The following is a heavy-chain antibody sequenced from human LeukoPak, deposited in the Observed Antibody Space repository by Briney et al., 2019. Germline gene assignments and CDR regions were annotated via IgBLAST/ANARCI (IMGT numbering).Heavy chain of an antibody. Sequence: PSETLSLTCTVSGGSVSSGSYYWSWIRQPPGKGLEWIGDIYYSGSTNYNPSLKSRVTISVDTSKNQFSLKLSSVTAADTAVYYCARDSQLWSFDYWGQGTLVTVSS. CDR2: IYYSGST. V-gene: IGHV4-61*01. CDR1: GGSVSSGSYY. D-gene: IGHD5-18*01. J-gene: IGHJ4*02. CDR3: ARDSQLWSFDY.